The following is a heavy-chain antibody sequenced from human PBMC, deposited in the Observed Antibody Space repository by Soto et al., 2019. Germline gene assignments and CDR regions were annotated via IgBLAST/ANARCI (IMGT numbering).Heavy chain of an antibody. D-gene: IGHD2-2*01. J-gene: IGHJ3*02. Sequence: GGSLRLSCAASGFTFSSYAMSWVRQAPGKGLEWVSAISGSGGSTYYADSVKGRFTISRDNSKNTLYLQMNSLRAEDTAVYYCAKPQWDIVVVPAATDIWGQGTMVTVSS. CDR1: GFTFSSYA. V-gene: IGHV3-23*01. CDR3: AKPQWDIVVVPAATDI. CDR2: ISGSGGST.